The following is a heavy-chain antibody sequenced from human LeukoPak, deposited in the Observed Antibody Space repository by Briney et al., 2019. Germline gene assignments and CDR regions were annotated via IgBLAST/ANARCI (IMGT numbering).Heavy chain of an antibody. Sequence: ASMKVSCKASGYTFTGYYMHWVRQAPGQGLEWMGWINPNSGGTNYAQKFQGRVTMTRDTSISTAYKELTRLRSDDTAVYYCARERNCSGGSCSDAFDIWGQGTMVTVSS. CDR2: INPNSGGT. D-gene: IGHD2-15*01. CDR1: GYTFTGYY. CDR3: ARERNCSGGSCSDAFDI. J-gene: IGHJ3*02. V-gene: IGHV1-2*02.